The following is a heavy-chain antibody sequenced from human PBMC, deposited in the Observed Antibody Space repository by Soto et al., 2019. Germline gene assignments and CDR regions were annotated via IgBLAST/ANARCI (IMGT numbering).Heavy chain of an antibody. CDR1: GFTFSNAW. D-gene: IGHD6-13*01. CDR3: AREGRAAAGGYYYYGMDV. CDR2: ISSSSSYI. V-gene: IGHV3-21*01. Sequence: PGGSLRLSCAASGFTFSNAWMSWVRQAPGKGLEWVSSISSSSSYIYYADSVKGRFTISRDNAKNSLYLQMNSLRAEDTAVYYCAREGRAAAGGYYYYGMDVWGQGTTVTVSS. J-gene: IGHJ6*02.